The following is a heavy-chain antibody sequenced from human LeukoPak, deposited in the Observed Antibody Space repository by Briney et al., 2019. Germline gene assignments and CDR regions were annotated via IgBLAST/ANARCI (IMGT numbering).Heavy chain of an antibody. J-gene: IGHJ4*02. CDR2: IIPILGIA. CDR3: ASGNGYCSSTSCYALGYYFDY. V-gene: IGHV1-69*04. Sequence: ASVKVSCKASGGTFSSYAISWVRQAPGQGLEWMGRIIPILGIANYAQKFQGRVTITADKSTSTAYMELSRLRSEDTAVYYCASGNGYCSSTSCYALGYYFDYWGQGTLVTVSS. D-gene: IGHD2-2*03. CDR1: GGTFSSYA.